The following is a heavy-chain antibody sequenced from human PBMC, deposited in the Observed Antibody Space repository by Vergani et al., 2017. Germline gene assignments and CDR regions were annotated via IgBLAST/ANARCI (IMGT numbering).Heavy chain of an antibody. D-gene: IGHD2-2*02. J-gene: IGHJ4*02. CDR3: ATLPSYQLLYGVYFDY. CDR2: FDPEDGET. CDR1: SHTFQTYG. V-gene: IGHV1-24*01. Sequence: QVQLVQSGAELKKPGASVSVSCKGSSHTFQTYGISWVRQAPGKGLEWMGGFDPEDGETIYAQKFQGRVTMTEDTSTDTAYMELSSLRSEDTAVYYCATLPSYQLLYGVYFDYWGQGTLVTVSS.